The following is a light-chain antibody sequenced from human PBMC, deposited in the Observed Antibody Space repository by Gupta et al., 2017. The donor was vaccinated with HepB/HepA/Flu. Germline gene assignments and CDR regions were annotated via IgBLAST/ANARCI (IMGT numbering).Light chain of an antibody. Sequence: EIVMTQSPATLSVSPGERATLSCRASQTVNSNLAWYQQKPGQAPRLLIYDTSTRATGIPARFSGSGSGTEFTLTISSLQSEDSAVYYCQQYKKWPPWTFGQGTKVEIK. J-gene: IGKJ1*01. CDR3: QQYKKWPPWT. CDR2: DTS. V-gene: IGKV3-15*01. CDR1: QTVNSN.